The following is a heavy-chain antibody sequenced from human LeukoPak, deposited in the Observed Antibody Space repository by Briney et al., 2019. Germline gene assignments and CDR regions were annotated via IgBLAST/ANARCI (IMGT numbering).Heavy chain of an antibody. V-gene: IGHV5-51*01. CDR3: ARQSRDGSKTRGYYFDY. J-gene: IGHJ4*02. D-gene: IGHD3-10*01. CDR2: IYPADSDT. CDR1: GYIFTHYW. Sequence: GESLKISCQVSGYIFTHYWIGWVRQMPGKGLESMGIIYPADSDTTYRPSFQGQVTISADKSISTVYLQWSSLKASDTAMYYCARQSRDGSKTRGYYFDYWGQGTLVTVSS.